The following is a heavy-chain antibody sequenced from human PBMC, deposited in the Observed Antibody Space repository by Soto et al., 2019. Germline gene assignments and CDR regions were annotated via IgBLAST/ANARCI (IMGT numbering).Heavy chain of an antibody. CDR2: ISFDGSSE. CDR3: AREDFRRWLVTKNRFDP. D-gene: IGHD6-19*01. J-gene: IGHJ5*02. Sequence: QVQLVESGGGVVQPGRSLRLSCAASGFIFSSYAMHWVRRAPGKGLEWVAAISFDGSSEYYADSVKGRFKISRESSRKTLFLQMDNVRFEDTAGCFCAREDFRRWLVTKNRFDPWGQGTQVTFS. CDR1: GFIFSSYA. V-gene: IGHV3-30-3*01.